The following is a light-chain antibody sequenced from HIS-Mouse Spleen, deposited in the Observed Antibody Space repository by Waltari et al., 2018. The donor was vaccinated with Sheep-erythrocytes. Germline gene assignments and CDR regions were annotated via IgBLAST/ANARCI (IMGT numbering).Light chain of an antibody. V-gene: IGLV2-11*01. CDR2: DVS. J-gene: IGLJ1*01. Sequence: QSALTQPRSVYGSPGQSVTISCTGTSSDVGGYNYVSWYQQHPGKAPKLMIYDVSKRPSGVPDRFSGSKSGNTASLTISGLQAEDGADYYCCSYAGSYNHVFATGTKVTVL. CDR1: SSDVGGYNY. CDR3: CSYAGSYNHV.